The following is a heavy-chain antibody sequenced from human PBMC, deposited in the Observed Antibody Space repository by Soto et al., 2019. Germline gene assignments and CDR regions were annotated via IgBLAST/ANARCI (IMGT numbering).Heavy chain of an antibody. J-gene: IGHJ4*02. D-gene: IGHD6-6*01. Sequence: WETLSLTCTVSGGSISDFYWSWIRQPPGKGLEWIGYIYYSGSTNYNPSLKSRVTISVDTSKNQFSLNLRSMSPADTAVYYCARVGGLAARTFDYWGPGTLVTASS. CDR2: IYYSGST. CDR1: GGSISDFY. CDR3: ARVGGLAARTFDY. V-gene: IGHV4-59*01.